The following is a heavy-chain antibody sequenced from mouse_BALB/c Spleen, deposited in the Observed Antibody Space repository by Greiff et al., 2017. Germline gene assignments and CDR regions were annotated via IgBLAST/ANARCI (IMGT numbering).Heavy chain of an antibody. CDR3: ARDGSLAWFAY. J-gene: IGHJ3*01. V-gene: IGHV5-4*02. CDR2: ISDGGSYT. D-gene: IGHD2-2*01. Sequence: EVMLVESGGGLVKPGGSLKLSCAASGFTFSDYYMYWVRQTPEKRLEWVATISDGGSYTYYPDSVKGRFTISRDNAKNNLYLQMSSLKSEDTAMYYCARDGSLAWFAYWGQGTLVTVSA. CDR1: GFTFSDYY.